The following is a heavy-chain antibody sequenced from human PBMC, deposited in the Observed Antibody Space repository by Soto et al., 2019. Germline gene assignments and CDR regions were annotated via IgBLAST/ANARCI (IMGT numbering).Heavy chain of an antibody. CDR2: IIPIFGTA. V-gene: IGHV1-69*13. Sequence: SVKVSCKASGGTFSSYAMSWVRQAPGQGLEWMGGIIPIFGTANYAQKFQGRVTITADESTSTAYMELSSLRSEDTAVYYCARGSSSSGWFDPWGQGTLVTVSS. J-gene: IGHJ5*02. CDR3: ARGSSSSGWFDP. D-gene: IGHD6-6*01. CDR1: GGTFSSYA.